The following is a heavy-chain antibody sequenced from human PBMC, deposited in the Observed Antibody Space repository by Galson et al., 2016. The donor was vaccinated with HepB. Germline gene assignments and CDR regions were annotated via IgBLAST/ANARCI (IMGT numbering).Heavy chain of an antibody. Sequence: QSGAEVKKPGESLRISCKGSGYSFTSYWISWVRQMPGKGLEWMGRIDPSDSYTNYSPSFQGHVTISADKSISTAYLQWSSLKASDTAMYYCTRQSIAARRGFPTGFDPWGQGTLVTVSS. V-gene: IGHV5-10-1*01. CDR2: IDPSDSYT. CDR1: GYSFTSYW. D-gene: IGHD6-6*01. CDR3: TRQSIAARRGFPTGFDP. J-gene: IGHJ5*02.